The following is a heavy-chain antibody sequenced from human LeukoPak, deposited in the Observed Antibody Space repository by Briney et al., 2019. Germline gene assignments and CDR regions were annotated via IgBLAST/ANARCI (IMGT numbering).Heavy chain of an antibody. J-gene: IGHJ4*02. Sequence: GASVTVSCKASGYTFTSYYMHWVRQAPGQALEWLGIINPSGGSTSYAQKFQGRVTMTRDTSTSTVYMELSSLRSEDTTVYYCARSLSPPDVFNFDYWGQGTLVTVSS. D-gene: IGHD2-21*01. CDR2: INPSGGST. V-gene: IGHV1-46*01. CDR3: ARSLSPPDVFNFDY. CDR1: GYTFTSYY.